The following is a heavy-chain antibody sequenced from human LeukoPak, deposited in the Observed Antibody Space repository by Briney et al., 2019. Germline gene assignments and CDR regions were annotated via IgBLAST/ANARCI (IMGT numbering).Heavy chain of an antibody. Sequence: ASVKVSCKASGYTFTGYYMHWVRQAPGQGLVWMGWINPNSGGTNYAQKFQGRVTMTRDTSISTPYMELSRPRSDDTAVYYRARHVPSRSGSYYNVSSAALWGQGTLVTVSS. CDR2: INPNSGGT. D-gene: IGHD3-10*01. J-gene: IGHJ4*02. CDR1: GYTFTGYY. V-gene: IGHV1-2*02. CDR3: ARHVPSRSGSYYNVSSAAL.